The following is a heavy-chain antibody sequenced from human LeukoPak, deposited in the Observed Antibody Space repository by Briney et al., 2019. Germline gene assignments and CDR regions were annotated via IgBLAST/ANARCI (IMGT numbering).Heavy chain of an antibody. J-gene: IGHJ4*02. CDR2: IGGSGSRT. CDR3: ANAKRVGLGYCTGGSCSSFDY. Sequence: SGGSLRLSCGASGFTFSRYVMSWVRQAPGKGLEWVSAIGGSGSRTYYAGSVRGRFTISRDNSQNTLFLQMNSLRAEDTAVYYCANAKRVGLGYCTGGSCSSFDYWGQGALVTVSS. V-gene: IGHV3-23*01. D-gene: IGHD2-15*01. CDR1: GFTFSRYV.